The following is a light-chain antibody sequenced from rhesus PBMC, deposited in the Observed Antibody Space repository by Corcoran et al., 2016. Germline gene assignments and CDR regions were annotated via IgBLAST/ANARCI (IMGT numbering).Light chain of an antibody. CDR2: GGS. CDR3: VQAIAFPYS. J-gene: IGKJ2*01. CDR1: ESLLHSNGNTY. V-gene: IGKV2-72*01. Sequence: DIVVTQTPLSLSVTPGEPASISCRSSESLLHSNGNTYLHWYLQKPGPSPQLLIYGGSNKPSGAPDRFSGSGSGTDFTLKISKVEAEDVGVYYCVQAIAFPYSFGQGTKVEIK.